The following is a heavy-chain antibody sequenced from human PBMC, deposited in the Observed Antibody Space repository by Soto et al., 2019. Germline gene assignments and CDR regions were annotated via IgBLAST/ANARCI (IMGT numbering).Heavy chain of an antibody. CDR1: GGSISSYY. J-gene: IGHJ6*02. CDR3: ARLNRSSYRGMDV. D-gene: IGHD1-26*01. CDR2: IYYSGST. Sequence: QVQLQESGPGLVKPSETLSLTCTVSGGSISSYYWSWIRQPPGKGLEWIGYIYYSGSTNYNPSLKSRVTISVDTSKNQFSLKLSSVTAADTAVYYCARLNRSSYRGMDVWGQGTTVTVSS. V-gene: IGHV4-59*08.